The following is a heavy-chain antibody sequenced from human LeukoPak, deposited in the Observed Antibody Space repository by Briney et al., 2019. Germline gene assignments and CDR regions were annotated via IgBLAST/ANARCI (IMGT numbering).Heavy chain of an antibody. D-gene: IGHD5-18*01. CDR2: IYYSGST. V-gene: IGHV4-59*01. CDR1: GGSISSYY. Sequence: PSETLSLTCTVSGGSISSYYWSWIRQPPGKGLEWIGYIYYSGSTNYNPSLKSRVTISVDTSKNQFSLKLSSVTAADTAVYCCAGGGYSYGLAYYYYGMDVWGKGTTVTVSS. CDR3: AGGGYSYGLAYYYYGMDV. J-gene: IGHJ6*04.